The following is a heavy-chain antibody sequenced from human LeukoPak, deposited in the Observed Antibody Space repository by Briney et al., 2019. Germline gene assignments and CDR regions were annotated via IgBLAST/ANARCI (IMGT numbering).Heavy chain of an antibody. V-gene: IGHV1-2*02. CDR2: INPNSGGT. D-gene: IGHD3-10*01. Sequence: ASVKVSCKASGYTFIGYYMHWVRQAPGQGLEWMGWINPNSGGTNYAQKFQGRVTMTRDTSISTAYMELSRLRSDDTAVYYCARESRMVRGVIITGWFDPWGQGTLVTVSS. CDR1: GYTFIGYY. CDR3: ARESRMVRGVIITGWFDP. J-gene: IGHJ5*02.